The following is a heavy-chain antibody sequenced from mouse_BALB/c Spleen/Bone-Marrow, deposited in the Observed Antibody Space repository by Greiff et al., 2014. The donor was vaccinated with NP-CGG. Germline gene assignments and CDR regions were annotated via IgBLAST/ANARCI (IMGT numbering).Heavy chain of an antibody. V-gene: IGHV1-14*01. D-gene: IGHD1-1*01. CDR2: INPFKQGN. CDR1: GYKIFSYV. CDR3: ARDGLYYGSRYDAMDY. Sequence: QLKEAGPELGKPGGSGKMSCPASGYKIFSYVMHWGEEKPGRGLEWVGKINPFKQGNKYSEKFKGKANLNSHKSSNTAYMVXXXXXSXXXXVYXFARDGLYYGSRYDAMDYWGQGTSVTVSS. J-gene: IGHJ4*01.